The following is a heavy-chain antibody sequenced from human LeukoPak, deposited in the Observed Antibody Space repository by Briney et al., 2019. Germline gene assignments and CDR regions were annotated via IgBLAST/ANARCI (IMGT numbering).Heavy chain of an antibody. J-gene: IGHJ4*02. V-gene: IGHV4-59*01. Sequence: SETLSLTCSVSGGSISSYYWSWIRQPPGKGLEGIGYIYYSGSTNYNPSLKSRGTISVDTSKNQFSLKLSSVTAADTAVYYCARLGYSSGWYLDYWGQGTLVTVSS. CDR1: GGSISSYY. CDR2: IYYSGST. CDR3: ARLGYSSGWYLDY. D-gene: IGHD6-19*01.